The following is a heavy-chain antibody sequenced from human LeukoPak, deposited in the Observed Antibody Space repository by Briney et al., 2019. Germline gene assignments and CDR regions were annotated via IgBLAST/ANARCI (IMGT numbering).Heavy chain of an antibody. J-gene: IGHJ4*02. CDR3: ARDLGAALDS. Sequence: GGSLRLSCAASGFIVSDTYMSWVRQAPGKGLEWLSVIYSGGSSWYADSVKDRFVISRDNRNTVFLQMISLRVEDTAVYFCARDLGAALDSWGQGTLVTVSS. D-gene: IGHD3-16*01. V-gene: IGHV3-66*01. CDR1: GFIVSDTY. CDR2: IYSGGSS.